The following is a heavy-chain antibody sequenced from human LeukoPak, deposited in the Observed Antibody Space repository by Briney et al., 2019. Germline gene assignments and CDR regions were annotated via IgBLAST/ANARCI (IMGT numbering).Heavy chain of an antibody. CDR1: GGTFSSYA. CDR3: ARELVAAAAPYYFDY. J-gene: IGHJ4*02. CDR2: IIPVFGTA. Sequence: SVKVSCKASGGTFSSYAISWVRQAPGQGLEWMGGIIPVFGTANYAQKFQGRVTITADESTSTAYMELSSLRSEDTAVYYCARELVAAAAPYYFDYWGQGTLVTVSS. V-gene: IGHV1-69*13. D-gene: IGHD6-13*01.